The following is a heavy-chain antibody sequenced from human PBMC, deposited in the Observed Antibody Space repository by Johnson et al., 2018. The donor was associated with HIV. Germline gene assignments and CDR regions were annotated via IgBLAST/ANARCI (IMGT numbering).Heavy chain of an antibody. CDR1: GFTFSGSA. Sequence: VQLVESGGGVVQPGRSLRLSCAASGFTFSGSAMHWVRQASGKGLEWVGRIRSKANSYAPTYAAEVKGRFTSSRDDSKNTAYLQMNSLKTEDTAVYYCTRRRDLDAFDIWGQGTMVTVSS. CDR3: TRRRDLDAFDI. V-gene: IGHV3-73*01. J-gene: IGHJ3*02. CDR2: IRSKANSYAP.